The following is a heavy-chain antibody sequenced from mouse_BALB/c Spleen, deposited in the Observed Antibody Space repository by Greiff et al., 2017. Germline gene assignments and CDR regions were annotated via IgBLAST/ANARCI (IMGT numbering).Heavy chain of an antibody. CDR3: ARYRYDDYAMDY. D-gene: IGHD2-14*01. Sequence: VQLKESGAELVKPGASVKLSCTASGFNIKDTYMHWVKQRPEQGLEWIGRIDPANGNTKYDPKFQGKATITADTSSNTAYLQLSSLTSEDTAVYYCARYRYDDYAMDYWGQGTSVTVSS. V-gene: IGHV14-3*02. CDR1: GFNIKDTY. J-gene: IGHJ4*01. CDR2: IDPANGNT.